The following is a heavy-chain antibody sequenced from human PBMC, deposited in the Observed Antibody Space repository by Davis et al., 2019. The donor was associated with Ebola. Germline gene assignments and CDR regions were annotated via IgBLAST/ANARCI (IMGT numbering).Heavy chain of an antibody. CDR3: ARDDRRLSYYYYGMDV. CDR2: IKQDGSEK. V-gene: IGHV3-7*01. Sequence: PGGSLRLSCAASGFTFSDYYMSWIRQAPGKGLEWVANIKQDGSEKYYVDSVKGRFTISRDNAKNSLYLQMNSLRAEDTAVYYCARDDRRLSYYYYGMDVWGQGTTVTVSS. CDR1: GFTFSDYY. D-gene: IGHD6-25*01. J-gene: IGHJ6*02.